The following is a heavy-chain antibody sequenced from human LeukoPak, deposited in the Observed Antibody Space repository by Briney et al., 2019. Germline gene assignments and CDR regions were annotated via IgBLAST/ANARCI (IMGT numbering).Heavy chain of an antibody. V-gene: IGHV4-59*01. Sequence: PSETLSLTCTVSGASISSYYWTWIRQPPGKGLEWIGSTSYSASTNYNPSLKSRVTISVDTSKNQFSLKLSSVTAADTAVYYCARRRSSSWYGRAYYYYYMDVWGKGTTVTVSS. CDR2: TSYSAST. CDR1: GASISSYY. J-gene: IGHJ6*03. D-gene: IGHD6-13*01. CDR3: ARRRSSSWYGRAYYYYYMDV.